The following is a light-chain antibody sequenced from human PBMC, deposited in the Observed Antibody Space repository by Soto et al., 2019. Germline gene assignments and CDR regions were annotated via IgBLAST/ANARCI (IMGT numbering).Light chain of an antibody. V-gene: IGKV3-20*01. CDR3: QQSGSSPVT. CDR1: QSVRSNY. CDR2: GAS. Sequence: EIVLTQSPGALSLSPGERPRLSCRASQSVRSNYLAWYQQKPGRAPRLLIYGASSRATGIPDRFSGSVSGTDGTITISRLEPEDGSVYYCQQSGSSPVTFGQGTKVDIK. J-gene: IGKJ1*01.